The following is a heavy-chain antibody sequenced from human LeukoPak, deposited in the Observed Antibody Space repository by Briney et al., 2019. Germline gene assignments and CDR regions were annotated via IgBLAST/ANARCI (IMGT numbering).Heavy chain of an antibody. D-gene: IGHD2-2*01. CDR2: IKQDGSEK. V-gene: IGHV3-7*01. CDR3: ERVLVPYWCDP. J-gene: IGHJ5*02. CDR1: GFTFSSYW. Sequence: GGSLRLSCAASGFTFSSYWMSWVRQAPGKGLEWVANIKQDGSEKYYVDSVKGRFTISRDNAKNSLYLQMNSLISEDTRVYYCERVLVPYWCDPWGQGTLVTVSS.